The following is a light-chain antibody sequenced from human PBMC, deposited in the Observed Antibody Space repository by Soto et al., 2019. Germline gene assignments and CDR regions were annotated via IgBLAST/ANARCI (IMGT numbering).Light chain of an antibody. CDR3: QQYNNFPPYT. CDR2: GAS. Sequence: EIVMTQSPATLSVSPGERATLSCRAGQSLSSYLAWYLQKSGQAPSSLFYGASTRATGIPARFSGSASGTEFTLTISSLQSEDFAVYYCQQYNNFPPYTFSQGTKLEIK. V-gene: IGKV3-15*01. J-gene: IGKJ2*01. CDR1: QSLSSY.